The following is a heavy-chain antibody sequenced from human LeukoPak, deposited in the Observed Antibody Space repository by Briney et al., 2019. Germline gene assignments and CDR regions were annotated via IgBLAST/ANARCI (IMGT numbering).Heavy chain of an antibody. D-gene: IGHD3-10*01. J-gene: IGHJ6*03. CDR1: GYTFTSYG. CDR2: ISAYNGNT. CDR3: ARDRYYYGSGSYYTLDV. V-gene: IGHV1-18*01. Sequence: ASVKVSCKASGYTFTSYGISWVRQAPGQGLEWMGWISAYNGNTNYAQKLQGRVTMTTDTSTSTAYMELRSLRSDDTAVYYCARDRYYYGSGSYYTLDVWGKGTTVTVS.